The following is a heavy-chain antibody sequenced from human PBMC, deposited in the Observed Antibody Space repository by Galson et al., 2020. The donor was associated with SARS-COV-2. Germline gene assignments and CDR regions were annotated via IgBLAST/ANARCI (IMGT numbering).Heavy chain of an antibody. V-gene: IGHV4-34*01. CDR1: GGSFSGSY. CDR3: ARGGSGRYFDWLFCYYGMDV. D-gene: IGHD3-9*01. CDR2: INHSGST. Sequence: SQTLSLTCAVYGGSFSGSYWSWIRQPPGKGLEWIGEINHSGSTNYNPSLKSRVTISVDTSKNQFSLKLSSVTAADTAVYHCARGGSGRYFDWLFCYYGMDVWGQGTTVTVSS. J-gene: IGHJ6*02.